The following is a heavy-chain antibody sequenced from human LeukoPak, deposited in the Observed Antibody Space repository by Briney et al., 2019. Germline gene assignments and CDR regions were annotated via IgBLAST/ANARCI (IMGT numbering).Heavy chain of an antibody. CDR3: AIVREQWLVVLYFDY. CDR2: INPNSGGT. V-gene: IGHV1-2*02. Sequence: ASVKVSCKASGYTFTGYYMHWVRQAPGQGLEWMGWINPNSGGTNYAQKFQGRVTMTRDTSISTAYMELSRLRSDDTAVYYCAIVREQWLVVLYFDYWGQGTLVTVSS. J-gene: IGHJ4*02. CDR1: GYTFTGYY. D-gene: IGHD6-19*01.